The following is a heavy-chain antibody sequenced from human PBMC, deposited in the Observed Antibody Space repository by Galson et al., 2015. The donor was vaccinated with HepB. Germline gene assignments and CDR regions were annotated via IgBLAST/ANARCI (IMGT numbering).Heavy chain of an antibody. V-gene: IGHV3-23*01. D-gene: IGHD6-19*01. Sequence: SLRLSCAASGFTFSSYAMSWVRQAPGKGLEWVSAISGSGGSTYYADSVKGRFTISRDNSKNTLYLQMNSLRAEDTAVYYCAKHRITYSSGWDNWFDPWGQGTLVTVSS. J-gene: IGHJ5*02. CDR2: ISGSGGST. CDR1: GFTFSSYA. CDR3: AKHRITYSSGWDNWFDP.